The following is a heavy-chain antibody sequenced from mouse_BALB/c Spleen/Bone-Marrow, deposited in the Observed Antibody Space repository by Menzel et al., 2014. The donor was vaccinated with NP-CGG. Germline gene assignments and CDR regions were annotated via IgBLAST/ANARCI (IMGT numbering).Heavy chain of an antibody. V-gene: IGHV5-17*02. CDR2: ISSGSSTI. Sequence: EVQGVESGGGLVQPGGSRKLSCAASGFTFSSFGMHWVRQAPEKGLEWVAYISSGSSTIYYADTVKGRFTISRDNPKNTLFLQMTSLRSEDTAMYYYARSSYGYDRQAYFFDYWGQGTTLTVSS. D-gene: IGHD2-2*01. J-gene: IGHJ2*01. CDR3: ARSSYGYDRQAYFFDY. CDR1: GFTFSSFG.